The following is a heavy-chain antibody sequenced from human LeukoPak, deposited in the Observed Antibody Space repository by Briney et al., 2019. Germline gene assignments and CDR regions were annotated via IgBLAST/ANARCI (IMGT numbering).Heavy chain of an antibody. J-gene: IGHJ4*01. Sequence: GSLRLSCAASGFTFSNAWMSWVRQAPGKGLEWIGSIYYSGGTYYNPSLKSRVTISVNTSKKQFSLKLSPVTAAYTAVNYCAGEREMATTWGHGTLVTVSS. V-gene: IGHV4-4*02. D-gene: IGHD5-24*01. CDR1: GFTFSNAW. CDR2: IYYSGGT. CDR3: AGEREMATT.